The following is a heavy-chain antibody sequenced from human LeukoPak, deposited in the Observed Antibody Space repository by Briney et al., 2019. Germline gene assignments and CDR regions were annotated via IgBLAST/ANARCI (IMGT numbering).Heavy chain of an antibody. D-gene: IGHD3-10*01. CDR3: ARDLGGDFDY. CDR2: IYYSGST. CDR1: GGSISSSSYY. V-gene: IGHV4-39*07. Sequence: PSETLSLTCTVSGGSISSSSYYWGWIRQPPGKGLEWIGSIYYSGSTYYNPSLKSRVTISVDTSKNQFSLKLSSVTAADTAVYYCARDLGGDFDYWGQGTLVTVSS. J-gene: IGHJ4*02.